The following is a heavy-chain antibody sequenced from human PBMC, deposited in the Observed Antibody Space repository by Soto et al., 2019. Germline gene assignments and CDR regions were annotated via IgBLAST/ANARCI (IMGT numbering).Heavy chain of an antibody. J-gene: IGHJ4*02. D-gene: IGHD2-2*01. CDR3: AKNYQFAS. Sequence: GGSLRLSCAASGFTFSSYAMSWVRQAPGKGLDWVSSVSTSGVTYYADSVKGRFTSSRDNSKNTLYLQLNSLRAEDTAVYYCAKNYQFASWGQGTRVTVS. V-gene: IGHV3-23*01. CDR2: VSTSGVT. CDR1: GFTFSSYA.